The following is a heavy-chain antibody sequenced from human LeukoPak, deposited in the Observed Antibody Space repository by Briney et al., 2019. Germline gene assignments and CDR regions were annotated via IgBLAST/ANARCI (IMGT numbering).Heavy chain of an antibody. V-gene: IGHV1-69*04. Sequence: SVKVSCKASGGTFSSYAISWVRQAPGQGLEWMGRIIPILGIANYAQEFQGRVTITADKSTSTAYMELSSLRSEDTAVYYCARDPTYNYSFDYWGQGTLVTVSS. CDR1: GGTFSSYA. J-gene: IGHJ4*02. D-gene: IGHD1-1*01. CDR3: ARDPTYNYSFDY. CDR2: IIPILGIA.